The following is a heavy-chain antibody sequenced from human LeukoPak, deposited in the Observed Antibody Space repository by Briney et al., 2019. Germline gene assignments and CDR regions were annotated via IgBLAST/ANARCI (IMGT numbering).Heavy chain of an antibody. CDR1: GFTFSDYY. CDR3: ARRYSTRNFFDS. J-gene: IGHJ4*02. Sequence: GGSLRLSCAASGFTFSDYYMSWIRQAPGKGLEWVSYISSSGSTIYYADSVKGRFTISRDNSNNTLHLQINSLRAEDTALYFCARRYSTRNFFDSWGQGTLVTVSS. D-gene: IGHD1-1*01. CDR2: ISSSGSTI. V-gene: IGHV3-11*01.